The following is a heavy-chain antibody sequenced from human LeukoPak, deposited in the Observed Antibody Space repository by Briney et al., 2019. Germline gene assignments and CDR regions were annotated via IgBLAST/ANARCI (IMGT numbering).Heavy chain of an antibody. V-gene: IGHV3-23*01. CDR3: AKGGGRAASYYGMDV. D-gene: IGHD5-24*01. CDR1: GFTFSSYA. J-gene: IGHJ6*02. CDR2: ISGSGGST. Sequence: PGGSLRLSCAASGFTFSSYAMSWVRQAPGKGLEWVTAISGSGGSTYYADSVKGRFTISRDNSKNTLYLQMNSLRAEDTAVYYCAKGGGRAASYYGMDVRGQGTTVTVSS.